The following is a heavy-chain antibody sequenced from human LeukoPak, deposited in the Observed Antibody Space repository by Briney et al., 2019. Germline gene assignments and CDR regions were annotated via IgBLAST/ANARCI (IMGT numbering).Heavy chain of an antibody. J-gene: IGHJ4*02. Sequence: GGSLRLSCAASGFTLSNYAMNWVRQAPGKGLEWVSAISGSGGTTYYADSVKGRFTISRGSSKNTLYLQMNSLRAEDTALYYCAREYSSGSDGDYWGQGTLVTVSS. CDR2: ISGSGGTT. CDR1: GFTLSNYA. D-gene: IGHD6-19*01. V-gene: IGHV3-23*01. CDR3: AREYSSGSDGDY.